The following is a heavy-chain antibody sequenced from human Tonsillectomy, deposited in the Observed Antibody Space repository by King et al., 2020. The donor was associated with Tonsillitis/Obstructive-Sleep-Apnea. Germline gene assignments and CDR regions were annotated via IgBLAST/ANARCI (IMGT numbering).Heavy chain of an antibody. J-gene: IGHJ4*02. CDR1: GFTFSSYG. V-gene: IGHV3-33*01. CDR3: ARVAKGDLSHIDY. D-gene: IGHD2-21*02. CDR2: IWYDGSNY. Sequence: VQLVESGGGVVQPGRSLRLSCAASGFTFSSYGRHWVRQPPGKGLEWVAVIWYDGSNYYYADSVKGRFTISRDKSKNTLYLQMNSLRAEDTAVYYCARVAKGDLSHIDYWGQGTLVTVSP.